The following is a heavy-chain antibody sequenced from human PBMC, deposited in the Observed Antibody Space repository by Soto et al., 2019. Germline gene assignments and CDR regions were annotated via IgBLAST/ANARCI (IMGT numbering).Heavy chain of an antibody. CDR1: GLTFSSYG. D-gene: IGHD3-22*01. CDR3: TKYEPHRSGQYYVDAFDI. V-gene: IGHV3-23*01. Sequence: GGSLRVSCAAAGLTFSSYGRSWVRQAPGKGLEWVSSISSSSSSTFYADSVKGRFTISRDNSKNTLYLQMNSLRAEDTAVYYCTKYEPHRSGQYYVDAFDIWGQGTMVTVSS. CDR2: ISSSSSST. J-gene: IGHJ3*02.